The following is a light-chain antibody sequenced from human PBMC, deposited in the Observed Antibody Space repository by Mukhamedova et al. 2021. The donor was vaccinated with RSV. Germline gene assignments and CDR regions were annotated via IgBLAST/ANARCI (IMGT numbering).Light chain of an antibody. CDR2: GAS. J-gene: IGKJ1*01. CDR3: QQSYGTPWT. Sequence: QSISDYLNWYQQKPGQAPRLLISGASSLQSGVSSRFSGSGSGPDFTLTISSLQYEDFATYYCQQSYGTPWTFGQGTKVEI. V-gene: IGKV1-39*01. CDR1: QSISDY.